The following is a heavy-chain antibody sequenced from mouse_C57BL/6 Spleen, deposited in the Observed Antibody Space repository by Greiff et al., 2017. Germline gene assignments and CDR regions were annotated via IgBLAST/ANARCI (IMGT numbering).Heavy chain of an antibody. CDR3: ARGGAYYSNYFDY. CDR1: GYTFTSYW. D-gene: IGHD2-5*01. CDR2: IDPSDSET. J-gene: IGHJ2*01. V-gene: IGHV1-52*01. Sequence: VQLQQPGAELVRPGSSVKLSCKASGYTFTSYWMHWVKQRPIQGLEWIGNIDPSDSETHYNQKFKDKATLTVDKSSSTAYMQLSSLTSEDSAVYYWARGGAYYSNYFDYWGKGTTLTVSS.